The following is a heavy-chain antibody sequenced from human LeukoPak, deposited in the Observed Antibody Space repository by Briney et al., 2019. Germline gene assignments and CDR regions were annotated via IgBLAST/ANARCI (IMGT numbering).Heavy chain of an antibody. CDR1: GFTFSRCG. D-gene: IGHD6-19*01. J-gene: IGHJ4*02. CDR3: ARNPSDWSPDY. Sequence: PGGSLRLSCATSGFTFSRCGMYWVRQAPGKGLEWVAIIWYDGSKQYYADSVRGRFTISRDNSKNTVYLQMNSLRVEDTAMYFCARNPSDWSPDYWGQGTLVTVSS. CDR2: IWYDGSKQ. V-gene: IGHV3-33*01.